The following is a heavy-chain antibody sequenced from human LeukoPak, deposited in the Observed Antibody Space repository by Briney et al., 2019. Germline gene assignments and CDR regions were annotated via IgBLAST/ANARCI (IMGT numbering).Heavy chain of an antibody. J-gene: IGHJ4*02. CDR1: GGSISSGGYY. D-gene: IGHD3-22*01. CDR2: IYYSVST. CDR3: ARVETYYYDSSGYPYFDY. V-gene: IGHV4-31*03. Sequence: RPSQTLSLTCTVSGGSISSGGYYWSWIRQHPGKGLEWIGYIYYSVSTYYNPSLKSRVSISIDTSKNQFSLKLSSVTAADTAVYYCARVETYYYDSSGYPYFDYWGQGTLVTVSS.